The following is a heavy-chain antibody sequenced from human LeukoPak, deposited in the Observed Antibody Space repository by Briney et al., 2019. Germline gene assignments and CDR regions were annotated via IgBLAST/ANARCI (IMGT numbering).Heavy chain of an antibody. D-gene: IGHD3-22*01. CDR3: ARVSILVIPMDWFDP. CDR2: ITGSGGAT. CDR1: GFTFTTYA. V-gene: IGHV3-23*01. Sequence: GRSLRLSCAPSGFTFTTYAMSWVRQTPGKGLEWVSTITGSGGATYHADSAKGRFTISRDSSKNTVFLQMNSLRVEDTAVYYCARVSILVIPMDWFDPWGQGTLVTVSS. J-gene: IGHJ5*02.